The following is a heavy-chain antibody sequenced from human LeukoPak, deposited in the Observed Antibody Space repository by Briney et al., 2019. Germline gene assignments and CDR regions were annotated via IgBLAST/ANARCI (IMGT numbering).Heavy chain of an antibody. D-gene: IGHD3-3*01. V-gene: IGHV4-34*01. CDR1: GGSFSGYY. J-gene: IGHJ3*02. CDR2: INRSGST. Sequence: SETLSLTCAVYGGSFSGYYWSWIRQPPGKGLEWIGEINRSGSTNYNPSLKSRVTISGDTTKNQFSLKLRAVTVAGTAVYYCARGQPWRAAFDIWGHGTIVTVSS. CDR3: ARGQPWRAAFDI.